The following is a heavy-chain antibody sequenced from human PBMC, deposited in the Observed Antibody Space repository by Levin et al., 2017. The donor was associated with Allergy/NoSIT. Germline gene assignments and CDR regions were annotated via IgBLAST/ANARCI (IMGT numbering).Heavy chain of an antibody. Sequence: GGSLRLSCAASGFTFSSYSMNWVRQAPGKGLEWVSSISSSSSYIYYADSVKGRFTISRDNAKNSLYLQMNSLRAEDTAVYYCARDVGVGATTGAFDIWGQGTMVTVSS. CDR2: ISSSSSYI. D-gene: IGHD1-26*01. V-gene: IGHV3-21*01. J-gene: IGHJ3*02. CDR1: GFTFSSYS. CDR3: ARDVGVGATTGAFDI.